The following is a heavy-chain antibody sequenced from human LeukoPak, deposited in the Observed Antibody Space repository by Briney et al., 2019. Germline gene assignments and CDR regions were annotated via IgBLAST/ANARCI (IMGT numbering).Heavy chain of an antibody. CDR1: GFSLSTSGVG. D-gene: IGHD3-9*01. Sequence: SGPTLANPTQTLTLTFTFSGFSLSTSGVGVGWIRQPPGKALRWLALIYWNDDKRYSSSLKSRLTITKDTSKTQVVLTMTNMDPVDTATYYCAHRELRYFDWLLFNWFDPWAREPWSPSPQ. CDR3: AHRELRYFDWLLFNWFDP. CDR2: IYWNDDK. V-gene: IGHV2-5*01. J-gene: IGHJ5*02.